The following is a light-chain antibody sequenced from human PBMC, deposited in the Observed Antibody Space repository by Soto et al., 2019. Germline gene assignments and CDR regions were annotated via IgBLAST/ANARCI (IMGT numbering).Light chain of an antibody. CDR3: QHYATYPLT. CDR2: GAS. Sequence: EIVLTQSPATLSVSPGERATLSCRASQSVSSNLAWYQQKPGQAPRLLIYGASTRATGIPARFSGSGSGTDFTLTISRLDPEDFAVYYCQHYATYPLTFGGGTKVDIK. V-gene: IGKV3-15*01. J-gene: IGKJ4*01. CDR1: QSVSSN.